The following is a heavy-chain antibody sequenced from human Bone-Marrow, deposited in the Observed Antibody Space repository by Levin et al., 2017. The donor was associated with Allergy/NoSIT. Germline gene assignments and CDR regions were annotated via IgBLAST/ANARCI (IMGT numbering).Heavy chain of an antibody. J-gene: IGHJ4*02. V-gene: IGHV4-38-2*02. CDR3: ATYRGSGWYFDY. Sequence: SETLSLTCSVSGSSISSGYYWGWIRQPPGKGLEWIGSIYYGGSTYYNPSLKSRVTISVDTSKNQFSLKLSSVTAADTAVYYCATYRGSGWYFDYWGQGTLVTVSS. CDR1: GSSISSGYY. CDR2: IYYGGST. D-gene: IGHD6-19*01.